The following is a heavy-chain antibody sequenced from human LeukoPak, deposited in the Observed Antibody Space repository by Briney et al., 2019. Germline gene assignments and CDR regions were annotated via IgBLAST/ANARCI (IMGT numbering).Heavy chain of an antibody. CDR1: GFTFSSYA. D-gene: IGHD3-22*01. Sequence: GGSLRLSCAASGFTFSSYAMHWVRQAPGKGLEWVAVISYDGSNKYYADSVKGRFTISRDNSKNTLYLQMNSLRAVDTAVYYCARDHYYDSSGDWFDPWGQGTLVTVSS. J-gene: IGHJ5*02. V-gene: IGHV3-30*01. CDR2: ISYDGSNK. CDR3: ARDHYYDSSGDWFDP.